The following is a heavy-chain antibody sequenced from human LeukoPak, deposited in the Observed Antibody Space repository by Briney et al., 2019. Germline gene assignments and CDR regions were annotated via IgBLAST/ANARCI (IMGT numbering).Heavy chain of an antibody. Sequence: ASVKASCKASGYTFTSYGISWVRQAPGQGLEWMGWISAYNGNTNYAQKLQGRVTMTTDTSTSTAYMELRSLRSDDTAVYYCARNALGYCSGGSCTPIDYWGQGTLVTVSS. CDR3: ARNALGYCSGGSCTPIDY. D-gene: IGHD2-15*01. CDR1: GYTFTSYG. J-gene: IGHJ4*02. V-gene: IGHV1-18*01. CDR2: ISAYNGNT.